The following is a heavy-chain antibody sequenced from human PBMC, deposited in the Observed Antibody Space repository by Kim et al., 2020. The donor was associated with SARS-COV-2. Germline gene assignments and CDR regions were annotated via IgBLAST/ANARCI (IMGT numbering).Heavy chain of an antibody. CDR3: ARDLDIVPFDA. D-gene: IGHD2-2*03. Sequence: GGSLRLSCAASGFTFSTSGMHWVRQAPGKTLEWVAYIRHDGNGMGYADSVKGRFTISRDNARNSLYLQMNSLRVEDTAVYYCARDLDIVPFDAWGQGALVTVSS. CDR2: IRHDGNGM. J-gene: IGHJ5*02. CDR1: GFTFSTSG. V-gene: IGHV3-48*03.